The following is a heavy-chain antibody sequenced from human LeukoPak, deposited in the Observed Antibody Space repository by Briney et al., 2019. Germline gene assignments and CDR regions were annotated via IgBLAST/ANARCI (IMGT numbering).Heavy chain of an antibody. V-gene: IGHV1-2*02. D-gene: IGHD6-19*01. CDR2: MNPNSGDT. J-gene: IGHJ6*03. CDR3: AREYSSGLTYYYYYYMDV. CDR1: GYTFTDYH. Sequence: GASVKVSCKTSGYTFTDYHLHWVRQAPGQGLEWMGWMNPNSGDTNYEQKFRGRVTMTRATSNSTAYMELRSLRSDDTAVYYCAREYSSGLTYYYYYYMDVWGKGTTVTVSS.